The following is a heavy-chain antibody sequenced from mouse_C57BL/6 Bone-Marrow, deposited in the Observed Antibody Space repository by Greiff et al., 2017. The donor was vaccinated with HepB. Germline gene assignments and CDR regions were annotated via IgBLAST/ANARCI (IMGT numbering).Heavy chain of an antibody. CDR3: ARSSRAWFAY. Sequence: QVQLQQSGAELVRPGASVKVSCKASGYAFTNYLIEWVKQRPGQGLEWIGVINPGSGGTNYNEKFKGKATLTADKSSSTAYMQLSSLTSEDSAVYFCARSSRAWFAYWGQGTLVTGSA. V-gene: IGHV1-54*01. D-gene: IGHD3-3*01. J-gene: IGHJ3*01. CDR2: INPGSGGT. CDR1: GYAFTNYL.